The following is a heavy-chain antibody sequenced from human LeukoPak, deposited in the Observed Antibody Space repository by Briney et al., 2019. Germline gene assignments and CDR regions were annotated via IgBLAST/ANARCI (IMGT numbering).Heavy chain of an antibody. CDR2: IYYSGTT. V-gene: IGHV4-59*12. Sequence: PSETLSLTCTVSGGSISSYYWSWIRQPPGKGLEWIGYIYYSGTTNYNPSLKSRVTISVDTSKNQFSLKLSSVTAADTAVYYCATSAGDTAVATDAFDIWGQGTMVTVSS. D-gene: IGHD5-18*01. CDR3: ATSAGDTAVATDAFDI. CDR1: GGSISSYY. J-gene: IGHJ3*02.